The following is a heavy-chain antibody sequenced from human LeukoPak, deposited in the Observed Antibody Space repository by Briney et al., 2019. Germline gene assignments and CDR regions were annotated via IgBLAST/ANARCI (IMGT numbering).Heavy chain of an antibody. J-gene: IGHJ2*01. CDR3: ARVGFFGSGRPSYFDL. D-gene: IGHD3-10*01. CDR2: IHHRGNT. Sequence: PSETLSLTCTVSGDSISSSGYYWGWIRQPPGKGLEWIGHIHHRGNTYYNPSLRSRVTISVDRSKSHFSLRLNSVTAADTAVYYCARVGFFGSGRPSYFDLWGRGTPVTVSS. V-gene: IGHV4-30-2*01. CDR1: GDSISSSGYY.